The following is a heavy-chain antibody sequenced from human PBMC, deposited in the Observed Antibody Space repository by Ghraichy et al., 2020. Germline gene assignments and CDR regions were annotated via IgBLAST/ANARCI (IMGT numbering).Heavy chain of an antibody. CDR2: IYHSGST. CDR1: GYSISSGYY. J-gene: IGHJ4*02. CDR3: ASRYCSGGSCYYFDY. Sequence: SQTLSLTCAVSGYSISSGYYWGWIRQPPGKGLEWIGSIYHSGSTYYNPSLKSRVTISVDTSKNQFSLKLSSVTAADTAVYYCASRYCSGGSCYYFDYWGQGTLVTVSS. V-gene: IGHV4-38-2*01. D-gene: IGHD2-15*01.